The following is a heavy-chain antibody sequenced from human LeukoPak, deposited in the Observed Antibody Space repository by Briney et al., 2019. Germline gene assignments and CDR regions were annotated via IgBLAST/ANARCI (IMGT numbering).Heavy chain of an antibody. Sequence: SETLSLTCAVSGYSISSGYYWGWIRQPPGKGLEWIGSIYHSGSTYYNPSLKYRVTISVDTSKNQFSLKLSSVAAADTAVYYCARRPIPADDWFDPWGQGTLVTVSS. D-gene: IGHD2-2*01. CDR2: IYHSGST. V-gene: IGHV4-38-2*01. CDR1: GYSISSGYY. CDR3: ARRPIPADDWFDP. J-gene: IGHJ5*02.